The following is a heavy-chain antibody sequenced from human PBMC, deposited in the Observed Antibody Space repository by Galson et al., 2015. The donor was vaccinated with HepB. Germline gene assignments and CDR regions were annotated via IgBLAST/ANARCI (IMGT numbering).Heavy chain of an antibody. J-gene: IGHJ5*02. CDR3: ARDGPIWFGDQNWFDP. CDR1: GYSFTSYW. D-gene: IGHD3-10*01. V-gene: IGHV5-10-1*01. Sequence: QSGAEVKKPGESLRISCKGSGYSFTSYWISWVRQMPGKGLEWMGRIDPSDSYTNYSPSFQGHVTISADKSISTAYLQWSSLKASDTAMYYCARDGPIWFGDQNWFDPWGQGTLVTVSS. CDR2: IDPSDSYT.